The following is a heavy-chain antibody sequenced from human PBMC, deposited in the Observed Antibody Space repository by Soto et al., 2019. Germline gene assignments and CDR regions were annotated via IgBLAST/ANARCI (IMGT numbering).Heavy chain of an antibody. V-gene: IGHV4-30-4*01. CDR3: ARGPSGDKVDS. CDR2: IYNGGST. D-gene: IGHD7-27*01. J-gene: IGHJ4*02. Sequence: QEQLQESGPGLVKPSQTMSLTCTGYGGSINTVNYWWSWIRQSPAMGLEWIGHIYNGGSTYINPSLESRVTMSVGTSKNQLSLTLSSVSAADTAVYYCARGPSGDKVDSWGQGTLVTVSS. CDR1: GGSINTVNYW.